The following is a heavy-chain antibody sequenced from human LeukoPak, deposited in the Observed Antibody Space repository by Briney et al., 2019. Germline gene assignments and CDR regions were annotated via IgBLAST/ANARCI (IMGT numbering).Heavy chain of an antibody. Sequence: SETLSLTCAVYGGSFSGYYWSWIRQPPGKGLEWIGEINHSGSTNYNPSLKSRVTISVDTSKNQFSLKLRSVTAADTAVYYCARVNIAAALDYWGQGTLVTVSS. CDR3: ARVNIAAALDY. CDR2: INHSGST. CDR1: GGSFSGYY. D-gene: IGHD6-13*01. V-gene: IGHV4-34*01. J-gene: IGHJ4*02.